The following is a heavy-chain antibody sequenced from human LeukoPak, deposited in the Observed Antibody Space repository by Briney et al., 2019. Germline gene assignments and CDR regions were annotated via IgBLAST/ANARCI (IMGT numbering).Heavy chain of an antibody. D-gene: IGHD2-2*01. CDR2: ISSSSSYI. J-gene: IGHJ6*02. CDR3: AREDIVVVPVLLEVRECGIDV. V-gene: IGHV3-21*01. CDR1: GFTFSSYS. Sequence: GGSLRLSCAASGFTFSSYSMNWVRQAPGKGLEWVSSISSSSSYIYYADSVKGRFTISRDNAKNSLYLQMNSLRAEDTAVYYCAREDIVVVPVLLEVRECGIDVWGQGTTVTVSS.